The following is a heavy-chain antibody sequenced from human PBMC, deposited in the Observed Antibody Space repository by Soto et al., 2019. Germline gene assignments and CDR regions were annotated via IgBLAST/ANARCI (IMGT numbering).Heavy chain of an antibody. J-gene: IGHJ3*02. CDR1: GYSFTSYW. Sequence: GESLKISCKGSGYSFTSYWIGWVRLMAGKGLEWMGIIYPGDSDTRYSPSFQGQVTISADKSISTAYLQWSSLKASDTAMYYCARPAYCGGDCLNAFDIWGQGTMVTVSS. CDR3: ARPAYCGGDCLNAFDI. V-gene: IGHV5-51*01. D-gene: IGHD2-21*02. CDR2: IYPGDSDT.